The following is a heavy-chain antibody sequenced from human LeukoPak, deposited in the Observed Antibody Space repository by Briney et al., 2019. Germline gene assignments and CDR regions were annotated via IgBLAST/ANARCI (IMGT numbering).Heavy chain of an antibody. CDR3: AREGYCSGGTCGFFDP. CDR2: ISSSGSTI. Sequence: GGSLRLSCAASGFTFSDYFMSWIRQAPGKGLEWVSYISSSGSTIYYADSVKGRFTISRDNAKNSLYLQMNSLRDEDTAVYYCAREGYCSGGTCGFFDPWGQGTLVTVSS. D-gene: IGHD2-15*01. CDR1: GFTFSDYF. V-gene: IGHV3-11*04. J-gene: IGHJ5*02.